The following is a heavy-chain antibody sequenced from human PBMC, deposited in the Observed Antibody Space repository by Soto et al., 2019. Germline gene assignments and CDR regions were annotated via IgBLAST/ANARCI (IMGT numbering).Heavy chain of an antibody. D-gene: IGHD2-8*01. CDR3: TRDNGYFDS. CDR2: INTENGNT. CDR1: GYTFTNYA. J-gene: IGHJ4*02. Sequence: QVRLEQSGAEVKKPGASMKIACKDSGYTFTNYAVIWMRQAPGQRLEWMGRINTENGNTKYSEKFKGRVTITRDTSAGAAYMELNSLRSEDTAVYYCTRDNGYFDSWGQGTLVTVSS. V-gene: IGHV1-3*04.